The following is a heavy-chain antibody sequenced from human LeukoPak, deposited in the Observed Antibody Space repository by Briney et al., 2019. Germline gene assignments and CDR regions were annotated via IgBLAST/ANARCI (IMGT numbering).Heavy chain of an antibody. Sequence: ASVKVSCKTSGYTFTDYYMYWVRQAPGQGLEWMGWINPNSGGTNYAQKFQGRVTMTRDTSISTAYMELSRLRSDDTAVYYCARDLTDIVVVVAATPSNWFDPWGQGTLVTVSS. V-gene: IGHV1-2*02. CDR3: ARDLTDIVVVVAATPSNWFDP. D-gene: IGHD2-15*01. CDR1: GYTFTDYY. CDR2: INPNSGGT. J-gene: IGHJ5*02.